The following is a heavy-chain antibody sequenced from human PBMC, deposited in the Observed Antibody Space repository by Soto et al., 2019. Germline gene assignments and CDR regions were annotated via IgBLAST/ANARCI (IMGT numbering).Heavy chain of an antibody. CDR1: GYTFTSYG. D-gene: IGHD3-10*01. J-gene: IGHJ3*02. CDR3: ATIATMVRGVLNAFDI. CDR2: ISAYNGTT. Sequence: ASVKVSCKASGYTFTSYGISWVRQAPGQGLEWMGWISAYNGTTNYAQKLQGRVTMTTDTSTSTAYMELRSLRSDDTAVYYCATIATMVRGVLNAFDIWGQGTMVTVSS. V-gene: IGHV1-18*01.